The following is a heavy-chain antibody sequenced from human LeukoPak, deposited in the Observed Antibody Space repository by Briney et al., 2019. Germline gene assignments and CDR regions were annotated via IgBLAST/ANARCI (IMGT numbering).Heavy chain of an antibody. CDR2: INSDGSST. V-gene: IGHV3-74*01. J-gene: IGHJ6*03. Sequence: GGSLRLSCAASGFTFSSYWMHWVRQAPGKGLVWVSRINSDGSSTSYADSVKGRFTISRDNAKNTLYLQMNSLRAEDTAVYYCASLGHAGYYDFWSGYYMPYYMDVWGKGTMVTVSS. CDR3: ASLGHAGYYDFWSGYYMPYYMDV. CDR1: GFTFSSYW. D-gene: IGHD3-3*01.